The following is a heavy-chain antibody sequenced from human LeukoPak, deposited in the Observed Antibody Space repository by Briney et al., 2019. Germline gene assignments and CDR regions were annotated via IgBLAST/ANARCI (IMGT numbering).Heavy chain of an antibody. J-gene: IGHJ4*02. V-gene: IGHV3-9*03. CDR2: ISWNSGSI. Sequence: GGSLRLSCAASGFTFSSYWMHWVRQAPGKGLEWVSGISWNSGSIGYADSVKGRFTISRDNAKNSLYLQMNSLRAEDMALYYCAKSGRTRGSYPLFGFDYWGQGTLVTVSS. CDR1: GFTFSSYW. D-gene: IGHD1-26*01. CDR3: AKSGRTRGSYPLFGFDY.